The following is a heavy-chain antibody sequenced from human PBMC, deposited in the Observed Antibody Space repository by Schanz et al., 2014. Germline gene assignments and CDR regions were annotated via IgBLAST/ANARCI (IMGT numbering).Heavy chain of an antibody. Sequence: EVQLVESGGGLVQPGGSLRLSCTASGFTFSDYWMSWVRQAPGKGLEWVANIKQDESEKYYVDSVKGRFTISRDNAKNTLFLQMNSLRAEDTAVYYCVRVSFADPRLYRGMDRDIDYWGQGTLVTVSS. J-gene: IGHJ4*02. CDR1: GFTFSDYW. CDR3: VRVSFADPRLYRGMDRDIDY. CDR2: IKQDESEK. D-gene: IGHD5-18*01. V-gene: IGHV3-7*02.